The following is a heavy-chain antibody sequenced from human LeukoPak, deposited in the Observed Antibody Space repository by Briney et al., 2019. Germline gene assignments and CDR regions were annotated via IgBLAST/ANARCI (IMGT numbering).Heavy chain of an antibody. V-gene: IGHV3-11*01. CDR1: GGSISSSSYY. J-gene: IGHJ4*02. CDR2: ISSSGSTI. CDR3: ARVWWELLSFDY. D-gene: IGHD1-26*01. Sequence: PSETLSLTCTVSGGSISSSSYYWGWIRQPPGQGLEWVSYISSSGSTIYYADSVKGRFTISRDNAKNSLYLQMNSLRAEDTAVYYCARVWWELLSFDYWGQGTLVTVSS.